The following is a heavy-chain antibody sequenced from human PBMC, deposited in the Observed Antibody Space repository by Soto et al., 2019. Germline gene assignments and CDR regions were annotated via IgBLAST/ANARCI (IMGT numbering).Heavy chain of an antibody. Sequence: KPSETLSLTCTVSGASISYGGLSWIWIRQSPGKGLEWIGYISHLESTYFHPSFKSRLTMSIDRTRNQFSLKLSSVAAADMAVYYCARGGGYDSFDYWGQGVLVTVSS. CDR1: GASISYGGLS. CDR2: ISHLEST. CDR3: ARGGGYDSFDY. J-gene: IGHJ4*02. V-gene: IGHV4-30-2*06. D-gene: IGHD5-12*01.